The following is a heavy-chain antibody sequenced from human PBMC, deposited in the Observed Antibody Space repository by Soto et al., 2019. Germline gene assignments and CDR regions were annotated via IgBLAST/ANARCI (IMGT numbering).Heavy chain of an antibody. J-gene: IGHJ4*02. CDR2: VNGGGEST. CDR3: AKAGNDGSGYFPGPNDY. V-gene: IGHV3-23*01. CDR1: GFTFSAYA. Sequence: EVQLLESGGGLVQPGGSLRLSCAASGFTFSAYAMSWVRQAPGKGLEWVSGVNGGGESTYYADSVKGRFTISRDNSKDTLSRQTRSLRYKDTAVFYGAKAGNDGSGYFPGPNDYWGQGTLVPVSS. D-gene: IGHD3-3*01.